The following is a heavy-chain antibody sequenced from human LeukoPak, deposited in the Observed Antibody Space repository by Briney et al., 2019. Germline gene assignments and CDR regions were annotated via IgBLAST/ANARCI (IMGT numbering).Heavy chain of an antibody. CDR1: GFSLSTYW. J-gene: IGHJ5*02. CDR2: IKQDESEK. V-gene: IGHV3-7*03. D-gene: IGHD5-24*01. CDR3: ARDVVRDGYRGWFDP. Sequence: TGGSLRLSCAASGFSLSTYWMSWVRQAPGKGLEWVANIKQDESEKDYVDSVKGRFTISRDNAKNSLYLQMSSLRSDDTAVYYCARDVVRDGYRGWFDPWGQGTLVTVSS.